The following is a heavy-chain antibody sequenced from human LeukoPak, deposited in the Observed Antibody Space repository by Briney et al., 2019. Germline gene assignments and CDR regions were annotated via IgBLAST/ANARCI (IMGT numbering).Heavy chain of an antibody. Sequence: PGRSLRLSCAASGFTFSSYGMHWVRQAPGKGLEWVAGIWYDGSNKYYADSVKGRFTISRDNSKNTLYLQMNSLRAENTAVYYCARGVGLLGDYWGQGTLVTVSS. D-gene: IGHD3-10*01. V-gene: IGHV3-33*01. CDR3: ARGVGLLGDY. J-gene: IGHJ4*02. CDR2: IWYDGSNK. CDR1: GFTFSSYG.